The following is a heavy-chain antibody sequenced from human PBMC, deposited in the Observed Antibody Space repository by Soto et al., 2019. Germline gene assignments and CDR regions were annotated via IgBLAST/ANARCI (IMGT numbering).Heavy chain of an antibody. D-gene: IGHD2-15*01. CDR3: ASARWDY. CDR1: GGSFNANW. V-gene: IGHV4-34*01. Sequence: QVQLQQWGAGLLKPSETLSLTCTVSGGSFNANWWSWVRQPPGKGLEWIGEVYYNGNTNYNASLKSRVTISVDTSRNQFSLRQASVTAAETAINYCASARWDYWGQGTLVTVSA. J-gene: IGHJ4*02. CDR2: VYYNGNT.